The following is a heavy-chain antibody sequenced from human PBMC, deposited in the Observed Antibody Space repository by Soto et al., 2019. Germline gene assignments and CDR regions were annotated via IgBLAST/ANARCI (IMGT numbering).Heavy chain of an antibody. J-gene: IGHJ4*02. D-gene: IGHD3-3*01. CDR2: IYWDDDK. Sequence: QITLNEPGPPVVRPTETLTLTCRFSGFSLTTSGVGVGWIRQSPGKAPEWLALIYWDDDKRYSASLKSRLTITKDTSKNQVVLTVSDLDPTDTATYYCAYRVLRTVFGLVTTTAIYFDFWGQGTPVAVSS. CDR3: AYRVLRTVFGLVTTTAIYFDF. V-gene: IGHV2-5*02. CDR1: GFSLTTSGVG.